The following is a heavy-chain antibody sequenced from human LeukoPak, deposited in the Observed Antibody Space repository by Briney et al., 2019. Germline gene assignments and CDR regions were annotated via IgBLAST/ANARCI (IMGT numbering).Heavy chain of an antibody. CDR1: GGAFNSYG. Sequence: SVKVSCKASGGAFNSYGIIWVRQAPGQGLEWMGGIIPILGTANYAQKFQGRVTITADKSTSTAYMELSSLRSEDTAVYYCGRGARPPHYYYYMDVWGKGTTVTVSS. J-gene: IGHJ6*03. V-gene: IGHV1-69*10. D-gene: IGHD5-12*01. CDR2: IIPILGTA. CDR3: GRGARPPHYYYYMDV.